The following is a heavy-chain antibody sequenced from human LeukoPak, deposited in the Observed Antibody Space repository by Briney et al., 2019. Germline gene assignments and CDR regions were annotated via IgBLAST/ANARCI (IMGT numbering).Heavy chain of an antibody. CDR2: ISTSGSPI. Sequence: GGSLRLSCAASGFTFSSYEMNWVRQVPGKGLEWVSYISTSGSPIYYGNSVKGRFTISRDNAKNSLYLQMNSLRAEVTALYYCARRGFYDTSGYRFDHWGQGTLVTVSS. CDR1: GFTFSSYE. D-gene: IGHD3-22*01. CDR3: ARRGFYDTSGYRFDH. J-gene: IGHJ4*02. V-gene: IGHV3-48*03.